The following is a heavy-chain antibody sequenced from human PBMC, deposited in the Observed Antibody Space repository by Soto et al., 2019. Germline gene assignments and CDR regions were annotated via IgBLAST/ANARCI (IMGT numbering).Heavy chain of an antibody. V-gene: IGHV3-11*01. D-gene: IGHD3-10*01. J-gene: IGHJ4*02. CDR1: GFTFSDYY. CDR2: ISSSGSTI. Sequence: PGGSLRLSCAASGFTFSDYYISWIRQAPGKGLEWVSYISSSGSTIYYADSVKGRFTISRDNAKNSLYLQMNSLRAEDTAVYYCAPTPREYGSGSYCPFDYWGQGTLVTVSS. CDR3: APTPREYGSGSYCPFDY.